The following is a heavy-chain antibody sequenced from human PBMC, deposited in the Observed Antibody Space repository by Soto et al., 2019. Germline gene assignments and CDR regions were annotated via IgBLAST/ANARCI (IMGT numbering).Heavy chain of an antibody. CDR3: ARKRPGQYGMDV. V-gene: IGHV1-69*01. D-gene: IGHD3-10*01. J-gene: IGHJ6*02. Sequence: QVQLVQSGAEVKKPGSSVKVSCKASGGTFSSYAISWVRQAPGQGLEWMGGIIPIFDTANYAQKFQGRVTITAAESTRTAYKELSSLRSEDTAVYYCARKRPGQYGMDVWGQGTTVTVSS. CDR2: IIPIFDTA. CDR1: GGTFSSYA.